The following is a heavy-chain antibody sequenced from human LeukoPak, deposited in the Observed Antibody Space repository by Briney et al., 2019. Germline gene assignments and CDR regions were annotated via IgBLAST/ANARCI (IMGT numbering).Heavy chain of an antibody. D-gene: IGHD6-13*01. V-gene: IGHV1-8*01. J-gene: IGHJ6*03. CDR1: GYTFTTYD. Sequence: ASVKVSCKASGYTFTTYDLNWVRQATGQGLEWMGWMNPNSGNTGYAQKFQGRVTMTRNTSISTAYMELSSLRSEDTAVYYCARGSSSSWLYYYYYMDVWGKGTTVTVSS. CDR3: ARGSSSSWLYYYYYMDV. CDR2: MNPNSGNT.